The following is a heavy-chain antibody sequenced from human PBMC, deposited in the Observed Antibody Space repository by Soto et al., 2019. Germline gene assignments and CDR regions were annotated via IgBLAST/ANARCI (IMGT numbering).Heavy chain of an antibody. V-gene: IGHV3-23*01. J-gene: IGHJ5*02. CDR1: GFTFSSYA. CDR2: ISGSGGST. CDR3: AKVPYSSGSRGNCFDP. D-gene: IGHD6-19*01. Sequence: GGSLRLSCAASGFTFSSYAMSWVRQAPGKGLKWVSAISGSGGSTYYADSVKGRFTISRDNSKNTQYLQMNSLRAEDTAVYYYAKVPYSSGSRGNCFDPWGQGTLVTVSS.